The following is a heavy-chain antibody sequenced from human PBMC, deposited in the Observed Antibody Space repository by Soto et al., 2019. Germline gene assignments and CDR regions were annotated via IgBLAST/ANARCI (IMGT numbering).Heavy chain of an antibody. CDR2: IYYSGST. J-gene: IGHJ5*02. Sequence: PSETLSLTCTVSGGSISSYYWSWIRQPPGKGLEWIGYIYYSGSTNYNPSLKSRVTISVDTSKNQFSLKLSSVTAADTAVYYCARAYDFWSGYYYTSPPWFDPWGQGTLVTVSS. D-gene: IGHD3-3*01. CDR1: GGSISSYY. CDR3: ARAYDFWSGYYYTSPPWFDP. V-gene: IGHV4-59*01.